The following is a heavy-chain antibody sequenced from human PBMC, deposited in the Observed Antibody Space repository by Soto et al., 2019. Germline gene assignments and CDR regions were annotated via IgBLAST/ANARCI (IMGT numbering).Heavy chain of an antibody. Sequence: GGSLRLSCAASGFTFTSYAMTWVRQTPGKGLEWVSLISASGSTTYYADSVKGRFTISRDNSKNTLYLQMNSLRAEDTALYYCSKVDSSGWTRKYFQHWGQGTLVTVSS. J-gene: IGHJ1*01. D-gene: IGHD6-19*01. CDR1: GFTFTSYA. CDR3: SKVDSSGWTRKYFQH. V-gene: IGHV3-23*01. CDR2: ISASGSTT.